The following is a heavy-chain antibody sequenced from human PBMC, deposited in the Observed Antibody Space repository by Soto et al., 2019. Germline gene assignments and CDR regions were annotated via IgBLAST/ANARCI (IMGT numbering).Heavy chain of an antibody. CDR1: GFTFSSYG. D-gene: IGHD3-22*01. V-gene: IGHV3-64D*08. Sequence: PGGSLRLSCSASGFTFSSYGMHWVRQAPGKGLEYVSAISSNGGSTYYADSVKGRFTISRDNSKNTLYLQMSSLRAEDTAVYYCVKDSLYYYDSSGYSPFDYWGQGTLVTVSS. CDR3: VKDSLYYYDSSGYSPFDY. J-gene: IGHJ4*02. CDR2: ISSNGGST.